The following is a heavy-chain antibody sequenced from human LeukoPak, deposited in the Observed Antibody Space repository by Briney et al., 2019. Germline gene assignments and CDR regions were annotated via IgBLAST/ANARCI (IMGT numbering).Heavy chain of an antibody. Sequence: PGGSLRLSCAASGFTFSTYVMSWVRQAPGKGLEWVSVISGSGGSTHYADSVKGRFTISRDNSKNTLYLQMDSLRAEDTAVYYCAKGLRTSWLAGGVFDYWGQGTLVTASS. CDR1: GFTFSTYV. J-gene: IGHJ4*02. V-gene: IGHV3-23*01. D-gene: IGHD6-19*01. CDR2: ISGSGGST. CDR3: AKGLRTSWLAGGVFDY.